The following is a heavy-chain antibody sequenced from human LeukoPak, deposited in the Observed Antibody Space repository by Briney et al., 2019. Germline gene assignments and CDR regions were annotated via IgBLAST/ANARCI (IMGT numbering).Heavy chain of an antibody. V-gene: IGHV4-34*01. CDR2: INHSGST. D-gene: IGHD4-17*01. J-gene: IGHJ4*02. CDR3: ARSVTSDFDY. CDR1: GGSFSGYY. Sequence: PSETLSLTCGVYGGSFSGYYWSWIRQPPGKGLEWIGEINHSGSTNYNPSLKSRVTISVDTSKNQFSLKLTSVTAADTAVYYCARSVTSDFDYWGQGTLVTVSS.